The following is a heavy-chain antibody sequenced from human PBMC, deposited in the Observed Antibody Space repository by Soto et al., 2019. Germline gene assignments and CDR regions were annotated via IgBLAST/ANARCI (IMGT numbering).Heavy chain of an antibody. CDR1: GGSFSGYY. D-gene: IGHD2-2*02. CDR3: ARRPTHCSSTSCYIPSSGMDV. Sequence: SETLSLTCAVYGGSFSGYYWSWIRQPPGKGLEWIGEINHSGSTNYNPSLKSRVTISVDTSKNQFSLKLSSVTAADTAVYYCARRPTHCSSTSCYIPSSGMDVWGQGTTVTVSS. J-gene: IGHJ6*02. CDR2: INHSGST. V-gene: IGHV4-34*01.